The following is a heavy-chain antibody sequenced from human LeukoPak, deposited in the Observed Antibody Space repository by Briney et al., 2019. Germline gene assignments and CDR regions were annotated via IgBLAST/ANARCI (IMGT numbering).Heavy chain of an antibody. D-gene: IGHD4-17*01. CDR2: ISYDGSNK. CDR3: ARAGRADGDYHYFEY. V-gene: IGHV3-30-3*01. Sequence: PGGTLRLSCAASGVIFNNFAFHWFRQAPGKGREWVAAISYDGSNKYYADSVRGRLTISRDNSKNTLYLQMNSLRAEDTAVYYCARAGRADGDYHYFEYWGQGTLVTVSS. CDR1: GVIFNNFA. J-gene: IGHJ4*02.